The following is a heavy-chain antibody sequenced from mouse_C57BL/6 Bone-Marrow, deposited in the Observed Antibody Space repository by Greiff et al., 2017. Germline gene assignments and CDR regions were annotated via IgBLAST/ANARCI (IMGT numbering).Heavy chain of an antibody. D-gene: IGHD2-1*01. V-gene: IGHV1-26*01. CDR1: GYTFTDYY. J-gene: IGHJ2*01. Sequence: VQLQQSGPELVKPGASVKISCKASGYTFTDYYMNWVKQSHGKSLEWIGDINPNNGGTSYNQKFKGKATLTVDKSSSTAYMELRSLTSEYSAVYYCARWGGNWDYWGQGTTLTVSS. CDR3: ARWGGNWDY. CDR2: INPNNGGT.